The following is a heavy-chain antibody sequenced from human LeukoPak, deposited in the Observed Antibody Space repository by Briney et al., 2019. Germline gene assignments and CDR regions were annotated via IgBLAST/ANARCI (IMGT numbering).Heavy chain of an antibody. D-gene: IGHD3-16*01. CDR1: GFTVRSNY. V-gene: IGHV3-66*01. J-gene: IGHJ5*02. CDR3: ARGLATDR. Sequence: GGSLILSCATSGFTVRSNYMNWVRQAPGKGLEWVSVTYPNGRTKYADSVKGRFTISRDNSKDILYLQMNNLSVEDTAVYYCARGLATDRWGQGTLVTVSS. CDR2: TYPNGRT.